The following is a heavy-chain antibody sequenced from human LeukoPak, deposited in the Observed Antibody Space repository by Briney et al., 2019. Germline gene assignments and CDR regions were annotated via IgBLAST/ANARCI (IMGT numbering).Heavy chain of an antibody. CDR1: GGSFSGYY. V-gene: IGHV4-34*01. J-gene: IGHJ4*02. CDR3: ARGGIRTAFFDY. D-gene: IGHD1-14*01. Sequence: PSQTLSLTCGVYGGSFSGYYWSWIRQPPGKGLEWIGEVSQTGSGKTNYNPSLKSRVTMSLDTSKNQFSLNLSSVTAADTAVYYCARGGIRTAFFDYCGQGTLVTVSS. CDR2: VSQTGSGKT.